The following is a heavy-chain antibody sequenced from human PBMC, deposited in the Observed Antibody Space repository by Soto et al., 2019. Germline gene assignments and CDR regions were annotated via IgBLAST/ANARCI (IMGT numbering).Heavy chain of an antibody. V-gene: IGHV4-31*03. CDR3: AGQGEDYYYGMDV. CDR1: GCPISSCGYY. D-gene: IGHD3-16*01. J-gene: IGHJ6*02. CDR2: IYHSGTT. Sequence: SETLSLTCTVSGCPISSCGYYWRWIRQHPGKGLEWIGYIYHSGTTYYNPSLKSRVTISVDTSKNQFSLKLTSVTAADTAVYYCAGQGEDYYYGMDVWGQGTTVT.